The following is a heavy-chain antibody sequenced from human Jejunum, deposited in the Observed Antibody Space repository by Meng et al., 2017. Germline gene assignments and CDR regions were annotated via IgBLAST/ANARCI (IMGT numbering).Heavy chain of an antibody. CDR1: AGSINNYY. D-gene: IGHD6-19*01. J-gene: IGHJ5*02. V-gene: IGHV4-4*07. Sequence: SETLSLTCTVSAGSINNYYWSWMRQPAGKGLEWIGRVYADGSTNYNPSLKSRVTMSLDTSTTQSSLKLSSVTAADTAVYYCARDKVAVTGGWIDPWGQGTLVTVSS. CDR3: ARDKVAVTGGWIDP. CDR2: VYADGST.